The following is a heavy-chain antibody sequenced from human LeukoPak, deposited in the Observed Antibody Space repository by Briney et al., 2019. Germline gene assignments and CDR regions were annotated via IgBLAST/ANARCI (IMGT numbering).Heavy chain of an antibody. D-gene: IGHD3-22*01. Sequence: PGGSLRLPCAASGFTFSNYAMSWVRQAPGKGLEWVSAISGSGVNTYYADSVKGRFTISRDNSKNTLYLQMNSLRVEDTAVYYCAKDQSIEKWLSFHYWGQGTLVTVSS. CDR3: AKDQSIEKWLSFHY. CDR2: ISGSGVNT. V-gene: IGHV3-23*01. J-gene: IGHJ4*02. CDR1: GFTFSNYA.